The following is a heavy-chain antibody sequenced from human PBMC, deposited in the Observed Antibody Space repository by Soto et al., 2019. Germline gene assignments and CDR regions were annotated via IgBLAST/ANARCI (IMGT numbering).Heavy chain of an antibody. CDR2: IYPGGSDT. J-gene: IGHJ4*02. V-gene: IGHV5-51*01. D-gene: IGHD3-22*01. CDR1: GYSFTSYW. CDR3: ARLTYDSSGYYQPTCDY. Sequence: PGESLKISCKGSGYSFTSYWIGWVRQMPGKGLEWMGIIYPGGSDTRYSSSFQGQVTISVDKSMSTAYLQWSGLKASDTAMYYCARLTYDSSGYYQPTCDYWDQGTQVTVSS.